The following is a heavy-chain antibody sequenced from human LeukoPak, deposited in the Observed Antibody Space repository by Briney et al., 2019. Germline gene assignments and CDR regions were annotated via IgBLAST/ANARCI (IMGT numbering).Heavy chain of an antibody. D-gene: IGHD5-12*01. V-gene: IGHV3-21*04. CDR2: ISSSSSYI. CDR3: ARDPLYSGILYYFDY. Sequence: GGSLRLSCAASGFTFSSYSMNWVRQAPGKGLEWVSSISSSSSYIYYADSVKGRFTISRDNAKNSLYLQMNSLRAEDTAVYYCARDPLYSGILYYFDYWGQGTLVTVSS. J-gene: IGHJ4*02. CDR1: GFTFSSYS.